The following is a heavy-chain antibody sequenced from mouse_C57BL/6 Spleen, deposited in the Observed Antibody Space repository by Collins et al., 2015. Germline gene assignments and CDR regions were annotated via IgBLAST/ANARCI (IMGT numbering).Heavy chain of an antibody. Sequence: QVQLQQSGPELVKPGAPVKLSCKASGYTFTSYDINWVKQRPGQGLEWIGWIYPRDGSTKYNEKFKDKATLTVDTSSRTAYMELHSLTSEDSAVYFCSRRNGNYAMDYWGRGTSVTVSS. V-gene: IGHV1-85*01. D-gene: IGHD2-1*01. CDR3: SRRNGNYAMDY. CDR2: IYPRDGST. CDR1: GYTFTSYD. J-gene: IGHJ4*01.